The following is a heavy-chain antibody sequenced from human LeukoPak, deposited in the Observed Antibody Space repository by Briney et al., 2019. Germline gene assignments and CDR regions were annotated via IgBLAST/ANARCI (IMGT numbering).Heavy chain of an antibody. J-gene: IGHJ4*02. CDR1: GYTFTGYY. D-gene: IGHD2-21*02. V-gene: IGHV1-2*02. CDR3: ARADVVVTANCFDY. CDR2: INPNSGGT. Sequence: ASVKVSCKASGYTFTGYYMHWVRQAPGQGLEWMGWINPNSGGTNYAQKFKGRVTMTRDTSISTAYMELSRLRSDDTAVYYCARADVVVTANCFDYWGQGTLVTVSS.